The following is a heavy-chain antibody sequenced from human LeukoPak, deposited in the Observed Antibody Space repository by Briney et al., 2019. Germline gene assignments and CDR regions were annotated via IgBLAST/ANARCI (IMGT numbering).Heavy chain of an antibody. Sequence: GESLKISCKGSGYSFTSYWIGWVRQMPGKGLEWMGIIYPGDSDTRYSPSFQGQVTISADKSISTAYLQWSSLKASDTAMYYCARHGPTEYYDILTGYYIDYWGQGTLVTVSS. J-gene: IGHJ4*02. CDR1: GYSFTSYW. CDR3: ARHGPTEYYDILTGYYIDY. CDR2: IYPGDSDT. D-gene: IGHD3-9*01. V-gene: IGHV5-51*01.